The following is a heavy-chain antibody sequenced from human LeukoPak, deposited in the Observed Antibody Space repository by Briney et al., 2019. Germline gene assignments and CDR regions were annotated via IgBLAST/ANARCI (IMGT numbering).Heavy chain of an antibody. CDR3: ARGYGDYPNDY. J-gene: IGHJ4*02. V-gene: IGHV4-38-2*02. CDR1: GYSISSGYY. Sequence: PSETLSLTCTVSGYSISSGYYWSWIRQPPGKGLEWIGEINHSGSTNYNPSLKSRVTISVDTSKNQFSLKLSSVTAADTAVYYCARGYGDYPNDYWGQGTLVTVSS. CDR2: INHSGST. D-gene: IGHD4-17*01.